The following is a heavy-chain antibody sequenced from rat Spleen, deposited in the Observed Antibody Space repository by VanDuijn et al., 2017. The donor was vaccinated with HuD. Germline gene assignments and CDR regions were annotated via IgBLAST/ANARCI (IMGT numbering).Heavy chain of an antibody. V-gene: IGHV5-22*01. J-gene: IGHJ4*01. D-gene: IGHD1-1*01. CDR2: ISYEGSST. CDR3: ARASRPFYYYSAPYVIDA. CDR1: GFTFSDYY. Sequence: EVQLVESGGGLVQPGRSMKLSCAASGFTFSDYYMAWVRQAPKKGLEWVASISYEGSSTYYGDSVKGRFTISRDNAKSTLYLQMNSLRSEDTATYYCARASRPFYYYSAPYVIDAWGQGASVTVSS.